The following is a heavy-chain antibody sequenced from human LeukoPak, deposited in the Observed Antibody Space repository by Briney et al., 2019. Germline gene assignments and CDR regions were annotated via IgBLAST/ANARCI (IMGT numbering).Heavy chain of an antibody. J-gene: IGHJ4*02. D-gene: IGHD1-26*01. V-gene: IGHV3-23*01. Sequence: GGSLRLSCAASGFTVSSNYMSWVRQAPGKGLEWVSGTSDRGDYTYYADSVKGRFTISRDNSKNTLYLQMNSLRAEDTALYFCAKKAQYNGNYPLDYWGQGTLVTVSS. CDR3: AKKAQYNGNYPLDY. CDR1: GFTVSSNY. CDR2: TSDRGDYT.